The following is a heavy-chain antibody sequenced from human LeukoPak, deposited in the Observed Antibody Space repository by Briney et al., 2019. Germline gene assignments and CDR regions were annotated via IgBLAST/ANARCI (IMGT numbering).Heavy chain of an antibody. CDR1: GFSLSSSGVG. CDR2: IYWDDDN. J-gene: IGHJ4*02. V-gene: IGHV2-5*02. CDR3: ARQDQQLSQKGFDY. D-gene: IGHD2-2*01. Sequence: GPTLVNPTHTLTLTCTFSGFSLSSSGVGVGWIRQLPGKAGQWLALIYWDDDNSYSPSLKSRLTITKDTSNNQVVLTMTNMDPVDTATYYCARQDQQLSQKGFDYWGQGTLVTVSS.